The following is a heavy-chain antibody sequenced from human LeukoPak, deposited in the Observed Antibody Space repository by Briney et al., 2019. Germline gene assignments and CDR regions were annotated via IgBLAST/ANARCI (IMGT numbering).Heavy chain of an antibody. CDR2: IYTSGST. CDR1: GGSISSGSYY. V-gene: IGHV4-61*02. CDR3: ARDLSGQWLVPNNWFDP. Sequence: SETPSLTCTVSGGSISSGSYYWSWIRQPAGKGLEWIGRIYTSGSTNYNPSLKSRVTISVDTSKNQFSLKLSSVTAADTAVYYCARDLSGQWLVPNNWFDPWGQGTLVTVSS. D-gene: IGHD6-19*01. J-gene: IGHJ5*02.